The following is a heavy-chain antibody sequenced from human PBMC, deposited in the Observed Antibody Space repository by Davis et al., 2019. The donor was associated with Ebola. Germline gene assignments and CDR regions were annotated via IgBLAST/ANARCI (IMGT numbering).Heavy chain of an antibody. V-gene: IGHV3-73*01. J-gene: IGHJ4*02. CDR1: GFTFSGSA. Sequence: GGSLRFSCAASGFTFSGSAMHWVRQASGQGLEWVGRIRSKANSYATAYAASVKGRFTISRDDSKNTLYLQMNSLRSEDTAVYYCAKTTDSLLWFRELDYWGQGTLVTVSS. D-gene: IGHD3-10*01. CDR2: IRSKANSYAT. CDR3: AKTTDSLLWFRELDY.